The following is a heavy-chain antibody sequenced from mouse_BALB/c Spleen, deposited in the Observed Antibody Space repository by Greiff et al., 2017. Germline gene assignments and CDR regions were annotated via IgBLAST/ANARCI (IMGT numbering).Heavy chain of an antibody. J-gene: IGHJ2*01. D-gene: IGHD1-1*01. CDR1: GFTFSSYT. CDR2: ISNGGGST. V-gene: IGHV5-12-2*01. Sequence: EVKLMESGGGLVQPGGSLKLSCAASGFTFSSYTMSWVRQTPEKRLEWVAYISNGGGSTYYPDTVKGRFTISRDNAKNTLYLQMSSLKSEDTAMYYCARRDYYGTYFDYWGQGTTLTVSS. CDR3: ARRDYYGTYFDY.